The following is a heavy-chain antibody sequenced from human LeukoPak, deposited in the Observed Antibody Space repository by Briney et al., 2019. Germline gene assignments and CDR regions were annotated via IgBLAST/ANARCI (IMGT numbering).Heavy chain of an antibody. CDR1: GYTFTSYA. Sequence: ASVKVSCKASGYTFTSYAMNWVRQAPGQGREWMGWINTNTGKPKYAQSFTGRFVFYLDTSVSTAYLQISSLKARDTAVYYCAREFTHYDSSGQRCDYWGQGTLVTVSS. CDR3: AREFTHYDSSGQRCDY. J-gene: IGHJ4*02. V-gene: IGHV7-4-1*02. D-gene: IGHD3-22*01. CDR2: INTNTGKP.